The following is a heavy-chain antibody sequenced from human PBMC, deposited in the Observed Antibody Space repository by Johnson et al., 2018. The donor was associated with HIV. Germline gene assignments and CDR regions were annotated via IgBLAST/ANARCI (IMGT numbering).Heavy chain of an antibody. CDR3: AREQLVLGSFRSDAFDI. J-gene: IGHJ3*02. V-gene: IGHV3-66*01. Sequence: VQLVESGGGLVQPGGSLSLSCAASGFTVSYNYMNWVRQAPGKGLEWVSIIYSDSDTYYADSVKGRFTISRDNSKNTLYLQMNSLRAEDTAVYYCAREQLVLGSFRSDAFDIWGQGTMVTVSS. CDR1: GFTVSYNY. CDR2: IYSDSDT. D-gene: IGHD6-13*01.